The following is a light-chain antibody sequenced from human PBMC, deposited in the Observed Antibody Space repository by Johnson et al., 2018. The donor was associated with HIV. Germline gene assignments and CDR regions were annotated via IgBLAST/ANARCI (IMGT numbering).Light chain of an antibody. J-gene: IGLJ1*01. CDR3: GTWESSLGGV. CDR1: SSNIGNNY. V-gene: IGLV1-51*01. CDR2: DNN. Sequence: QSVLTQPPSVSAAPGQKVTISCSGSSSNIGNNYVSWYQQLPGTAPKLLIYDNNKRPSGIPDRFSGSKSGTSATLGITGLQTGDAADYYCGTWESSLGGVFGTGTKVTVL.